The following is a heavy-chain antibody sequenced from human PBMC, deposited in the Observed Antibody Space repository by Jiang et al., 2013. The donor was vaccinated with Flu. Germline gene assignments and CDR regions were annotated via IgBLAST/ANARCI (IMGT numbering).Heavy chain of an antibody. Sequence: PSLKSRVTISVDTSKNQFSLKLSSVTAADTAVYYCAREDMMLGFDYWGQGTLVTVSS. D-gene: IGHD3-10*02. J-gene: IGHJ4*02. CDR3: AREDMMLGFDY. V-gene: IGHV4-61*02.